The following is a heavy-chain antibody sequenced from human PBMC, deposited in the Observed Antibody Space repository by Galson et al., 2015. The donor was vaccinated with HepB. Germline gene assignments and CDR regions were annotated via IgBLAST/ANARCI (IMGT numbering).Heavy chain of an antibody. CDR1: GFTFSSYA. CDR2: ISYDGSNK. J-gene: IGHJ4*02. V-gene: IGHV3-30*04. D-gene: IGHD1-14*01. Sequence: SLRLSCAASGFTFSSYAMHWVRQAPGKGLEWVAVISYDGSNKYYADSVKGRFTISRDNSKNTLYLQMNSLRAEDTAVYYCARDFMGTSGSYFDYWGQGTLVTVSS. CDR3: ARDFMGTSGSYFDY.